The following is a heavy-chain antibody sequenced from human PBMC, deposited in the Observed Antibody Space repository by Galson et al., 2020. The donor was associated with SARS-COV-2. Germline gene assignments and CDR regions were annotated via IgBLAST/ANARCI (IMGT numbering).Heavy chain of an antibody. Sequence: ESGPTLVKPTQTLTLTCTFSGFSLTSSGVCVNWIRQPPGKALEWLARTDWDDENHYSTSLKTRLTISKDTSKNQVVLTMTNMDPVDTGTYYCARLDSGDCRGNYWGQGTLVTVSS. V-gene: IGHV2-70*11. CDR3: ARLDSGDCRGNY. CDR1: GFSLTSSGVC. D-gene: IGHD2-21*02. J-gene: IGHJ4*02. CDR2: TDWDDEN.